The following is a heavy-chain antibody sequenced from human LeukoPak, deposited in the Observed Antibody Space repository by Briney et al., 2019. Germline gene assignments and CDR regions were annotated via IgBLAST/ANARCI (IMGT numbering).Heavy chain of an antibody. CDR1: GGTFSSYA. Sequence: SVKVSCKASGGTFSSYAISRVRQAPGQGLEWMGGIIPIFGTANYAQKFQGRVTITTDESTSTAYMELSSLRSEDTAVYYCAKYYDFWSGQGWFDPWGQGTLVTVSS. D-gene: IGHD3-3*01. J-gene: IGHJ5*02. CDR2: IIPIFGTA. V-gene: IGHV1-69*05. CDR3: AKYYDFWSGQGWFDP.